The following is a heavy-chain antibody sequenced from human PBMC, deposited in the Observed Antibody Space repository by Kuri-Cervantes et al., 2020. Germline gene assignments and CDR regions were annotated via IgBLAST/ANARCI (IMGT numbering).Heavy chain of an antibody. V-gene: IGHV3-11*04. CDR2: ISSSGSTI. Sequence: GESLKISCAVSGFTFSDYYMSWIRQAPGKGLEWVSYISSSGSTIYYADSVKGRFTISRDNAKNSLYLQMNSLRAEDTAVYYCAITYYDFWSGYPSREYFQHWGQGTLVTVSS. D-gene: IGHD3-3*01. J-gene: IGHJ1*01. CDR3: AITYYDFWSGYPSREYFQH. CDR1: GFTFSDYY.